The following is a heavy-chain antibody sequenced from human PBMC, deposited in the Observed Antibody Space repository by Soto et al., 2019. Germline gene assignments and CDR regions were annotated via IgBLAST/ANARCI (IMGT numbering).Heavy chain of an antibody. Sequence: GGSLRLSCAASGFTFSSYSMNWVRQAPGKGLEWVSSISSSSSYIYYADSVKGRFTISRDNAKNSLYLQMNSLRAEDTAVYYCARGLDLVVSDSHDAFDIWGQGTMVTVSS. CDR1: GFTFSSYS. CDR2: ISSSSSYI. V-gene: IGHV3-21*01. D-gene: IGHD2-15*01. CDR3: ARGLDLVVSDSHDAFDI. J-gene: IGHJ3*02.